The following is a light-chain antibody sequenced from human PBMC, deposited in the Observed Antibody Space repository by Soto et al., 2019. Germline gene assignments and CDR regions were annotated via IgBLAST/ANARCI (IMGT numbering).Light chain of an antibody. Sequence: EIVLTQYPGTLSLYPGERATLSCRASQSVSSAYLAWYQPKPGQVPRLLLYDVSSRATSIPDRFSGSGFGEDFTRSVRRREIKDFAVYYCRQFGRTQVTFGQGIKVQI. J-gene: IGKJ1*01. CDR3: RQFGRTQVT. V-gene: IGKV3-20*01. CDR1: QSVSSAY. CDR2: DVS.